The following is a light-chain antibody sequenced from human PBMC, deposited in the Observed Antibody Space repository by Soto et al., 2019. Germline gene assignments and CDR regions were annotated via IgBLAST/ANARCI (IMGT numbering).Light chain of an antibody. CDR3: QYHGSSPIT. J-gene: IGKJ5*01. CDR2: AAS. V-gene: IGKV3-20*01. CDR1: QSVSSSY. Sequence: EIVLTQSPGTLSFSPGGRATLSCRASQSVSSSYLAWYQQKPGQAPRLLIFAASSRASGIPDRFSGSGSGTDFTLTISRLEPEDFALFYCQYHGSSPITFGQGTRLETK.